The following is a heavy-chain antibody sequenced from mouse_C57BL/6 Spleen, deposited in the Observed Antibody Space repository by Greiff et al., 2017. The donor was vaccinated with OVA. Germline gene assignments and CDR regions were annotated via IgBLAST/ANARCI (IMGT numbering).Heavy chain of an antibody. J-gene: IGHJ2*01. CDR1: GFTFSDYY. CDR3: ARDMIKGGYFDY. D-gene: IGHD2-3*01. V-gene: IGHV5-16*01. CDR2: INYDGSST. Sequence: EVQVVESEGGLVQPGSSMKLSCTASGFTFSDYYMAWVRQVPEKGLEWVANINYDGSSTYYLDSLKSRFIISRDNAKNILYLQMSSLKSEDTATYYCARDMIKGGYFDYWGQGTTLTVSS.